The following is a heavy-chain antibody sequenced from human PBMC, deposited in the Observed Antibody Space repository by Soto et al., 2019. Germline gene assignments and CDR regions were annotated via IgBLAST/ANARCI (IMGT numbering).Heavy chain of an antibody. D-gene: IGHD7-27*01. CDR1: GGSISSSSYY. J-gene: IGHJ3*02. Sequence: QLQLQESGPGLVKPSETLSLTCTVSGGSISSSSYYWGWIRQPPGKGLEWIGSIYYSGSTYYNPSLKSRVTISVDTSKNQFSLKLSSVTAADTAVYHCARQSGETAFDIWGQGTMVTVSS. CDR3: ARQSGETAFDI. CDR2: IYYSGST. V-gene: IGHV4-39*01.